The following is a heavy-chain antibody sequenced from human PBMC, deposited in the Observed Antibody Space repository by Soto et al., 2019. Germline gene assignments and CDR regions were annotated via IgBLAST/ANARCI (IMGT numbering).Heavy chain of an antibody. J-gene: IGHJ6*03. Sequence: GGSLRLSCAASGFTFSSYAMSWVRQAPGKGLEWVSAISGSGGSTYYADSVKGRFTISRDNSKNTLYLQMNSLRAEDTAVYYCAKGKNIPQNYYYYYMDVLGKGTTVTVSS. V-gene: IGHV3-23*01. CDR1: GFTFSSYA. CDR2: ISGSGGST. CDR3: AKGKNIPQNYYYYYMDV.